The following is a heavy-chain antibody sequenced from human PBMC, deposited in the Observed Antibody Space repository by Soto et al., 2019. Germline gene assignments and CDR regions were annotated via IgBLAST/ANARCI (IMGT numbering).Heavy chain of an antibody. CDR3: ARDKSSSGLDDAFDI. CDR1: GGTFSSYA. CDR2: IILIFGTA. Sequence: QVQLVQSGAEVKKPGSSVKVSCKASGGTFSSYAISWVRQAPGQGLEWMGGIILIFGTANYAQKFQGRVSITADESTSTAYMELSSVRSEDTAVYYCARDKSSSGLDDAFDIWGQGTMVTVSS. J-gene: IGHJ3*02. V-gene: IGHV1-69*01. D-gene: IGHD6-6*01.